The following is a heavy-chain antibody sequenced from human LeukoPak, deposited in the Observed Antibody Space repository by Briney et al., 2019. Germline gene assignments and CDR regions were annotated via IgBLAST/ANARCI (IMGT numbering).Heavy chain of an antibody. V-gene: IGHV4-31*03. CDR1: GGSISSGGYY. J-gene: IGHJ4*02. CDR2: IYYSGST. D-gene: IGHD3-22*01. Sequence: SQTLSLTCTVSGGSISSGGYYWSWIRQHPGKGLEWIGYIYYSGSTYYNPSLKSRVTISVDTSKNQFSLKLSSVTAADTAVYYCARRKSRYYETDYWGQGTLVTVSS. CDR3: ARRKSRYYETDY.